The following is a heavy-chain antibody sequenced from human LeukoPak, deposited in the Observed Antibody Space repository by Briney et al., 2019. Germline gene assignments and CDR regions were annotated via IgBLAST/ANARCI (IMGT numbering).Heavy chain of an antibody. CDR3: ARGGGSFDY. Sequence: SETLSLTCAVYGGSFSGYYWSWIRQPPGKGLEWIGEINHSGSTNYNPSLKSRVTISVDTSKNQFSLKLGSVTAADTAVYYCARGGGSFDYWGQGTLVTVSS. D-gene: IGHD3-16*01. CDR1: GGSFSGYY. J-gene: IGHJ4*02. V-gene: IGHV4-34*01. CDR2: INHSGST.